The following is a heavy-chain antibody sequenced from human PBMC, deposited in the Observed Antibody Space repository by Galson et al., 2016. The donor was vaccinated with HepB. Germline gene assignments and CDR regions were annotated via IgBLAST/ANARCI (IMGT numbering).Heavy chain of an antibody. V-gene: IGHV1-8*01. J-gene: IGHJ5*02. CDR2: MNPNTGNT. D-gene: IGHD1-1*01. CDR1: GYSFTTYE. CDR3: AREGYSLLNTWLDP. Sequence: SVKVSCKASGYSFTTYEIHWVRQATGHGLEWMGWMNPNTGNTGFAEKFQGRLTMTRDTSISTAYMELSSLRFDDTAVYYCAREGYSLLNTWLDPWGQGTLVTVSS.